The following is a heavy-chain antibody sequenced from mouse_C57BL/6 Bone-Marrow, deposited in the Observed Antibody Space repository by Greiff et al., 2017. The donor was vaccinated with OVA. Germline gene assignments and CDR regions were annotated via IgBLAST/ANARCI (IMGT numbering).Heavy chain of an antibody. CDR2: INYDGSST. V-gene: IGHV5-16*01. D-gene: IGHD1-1*01. J-gene: IGHJ1*03. CDR3: ARDRGVVATNWYFDV. Sequence: EVKLVESEGGLVQPGSSMKLSCTASGFTFSDYYMAWVRQVPEKGLEWVANINYDGSSTYYLDSLKSRFIISRDNAKNILYLQMSSLKSEDTATYYCARDRGVVATNWYFDVWGTGTTVTVSS. CDR1: GFTFSDYY.